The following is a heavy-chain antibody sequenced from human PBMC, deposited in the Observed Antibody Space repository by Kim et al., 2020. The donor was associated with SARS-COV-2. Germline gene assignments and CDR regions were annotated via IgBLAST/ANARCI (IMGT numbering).Heavy chain of an antibody. V-gene: IGHV4-59*08. CDR1: GASINNNY. CDR3: GRNGVYLDV. Sequence: SETLSLTCTVSGASINNNYWTWIRKSPEKGLEWIGYIHSTGTTEYNPSLEGRVTLSIDTSRNQFSLTLRSVTAADTAMYFCGRNGVYLDVWGKGTTVTVSS. J-gene: IGHJ6*03. CDR2: IHSTGTT. D-gene: IGHD2-8*01.